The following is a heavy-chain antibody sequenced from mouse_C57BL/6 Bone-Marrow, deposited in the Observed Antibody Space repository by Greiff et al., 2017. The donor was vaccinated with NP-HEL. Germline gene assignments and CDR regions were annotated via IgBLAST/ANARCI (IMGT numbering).Heavy chain of an antibody. V-gene: IGHV5-15*01. CDR2: ISNLAYSI. D-gene: IGHD3-2*02. CDR1: GFTFSVYG. J-gene: IGHJ4*01. CDR3: ARQLRLYAMDY. Sequence: EVKLMESGGGLVQPGGSLKLSCAASGFTFSVYGMAWVRQAPRKGPEWVAFISNLAYSIYYADTVTGRFTISRENAKNTLYLEMSSLRSEDTAMYYCARQLRLYAMDYWGQGTSVTVSS.